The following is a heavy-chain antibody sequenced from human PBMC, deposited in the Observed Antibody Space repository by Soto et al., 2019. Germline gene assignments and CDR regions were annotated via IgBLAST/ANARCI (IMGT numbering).Heavy chain of an antibody. CDR3: SRNQDYYGSGSYEGYFDY. J-gene: IGHJ4*02. CDR2: IWYDGSNK. CDR1: GFTFSSYG. Sequence: GGSLRLSCAASGFTFSSYGMHWVRQAPGKGLEWVAVIWYDGSNKYYADSVKGRFTISRDNSKNTLYLQMNSLRAEDTAVYYCSRNQDYYGSGSYEGYFDYWGQGTLVTVS. D-gene: IGHD3-10*01. V-gene: IGHV3-33*01.